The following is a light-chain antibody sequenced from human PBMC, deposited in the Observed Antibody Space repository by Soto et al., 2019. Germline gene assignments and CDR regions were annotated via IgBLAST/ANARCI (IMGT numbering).Light chain of an antibody. CDR3: QQYNSYL. CDR2: DAS. Sequence: DIQMTQSPSTLSGSVGDRVTITCRASQTISGWLAWYQQKPGKAPKLLIYDASSLERGVPSRFSGSGSGTEFTLTISSLQPDDFATYYCQQYNSYLFGPGTKVDIK. V-gene: IGKV1-5*01. J-gene: IGKJ1*01. CDR1: QTISGW.